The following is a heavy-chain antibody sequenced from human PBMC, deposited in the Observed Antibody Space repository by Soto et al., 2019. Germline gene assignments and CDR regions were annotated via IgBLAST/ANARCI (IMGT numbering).Heavy chain of an antibody. V-gene: IGHV1-69*02. CDR2: IIPILGIA. Sequence: QVQLVQSGAEVKKPGSSVKVSCKASGGTFSSYTISWVRQAPGQGLEWMGRIIPILGIANYAQKFQGRVTITADKSTSTADMELSSLRSEDTAVYYCARAYCSSTSCYYYYYMDVWGKGTTVTVSS. CDR3: ARAYCSSTSCYYYYYMDV. CDR1: GGTFSSYT. D-gene: IGHD2-2*01. J-gene: IGHJ6*03.